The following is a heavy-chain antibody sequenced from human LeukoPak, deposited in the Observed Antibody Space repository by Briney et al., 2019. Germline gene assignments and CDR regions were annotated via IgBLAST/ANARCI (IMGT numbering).Heavy chain of an antibody. Sequence: GGSLRLSCAASGFTFRNYGMHWVRQAPGKGLEWVAFIRFDGVNQYYADSVKGPFTISRDNSKNMVFLQMNSLRPEDTGVYYCAKDQFGWGSSYDAALDTWGQGTMVTISS. V-gene: IGHV3-30*02. D-gene: IGHD3-16*01. CDR3: AKDQFGWGSSYDAALDT. CDR2: IRFDGVNQ. CDR1: GFTFRNYG. J-gene: IGHJ3*02.